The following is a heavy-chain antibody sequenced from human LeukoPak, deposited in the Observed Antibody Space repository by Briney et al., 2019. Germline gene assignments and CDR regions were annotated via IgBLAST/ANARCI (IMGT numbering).Heavy chain of an antibody. V-gene: IGHV1-18*01. J-gene: IGHJ4*02. Sequence: ASVKVSCKASGYTFNNYAISWVRQAPGQGLEWMGWISAYNGDTKFARKFQGRVTMTTDTSTSTAYMELRSLRSDDTAVYYCARAPQQLASRVDFWGQGTLVTVSS. CDR1: GYTFNNYA. CDR2: ISAYNGDT. CDR3: ARAPQQLASRVDF. D-gene: IGHD6-13*01.